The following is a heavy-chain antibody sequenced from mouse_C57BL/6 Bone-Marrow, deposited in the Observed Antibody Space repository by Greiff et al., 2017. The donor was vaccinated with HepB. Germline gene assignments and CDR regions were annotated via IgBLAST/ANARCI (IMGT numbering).Heavy chain of an antibody. V-gene: IGHV1-55*01. D-gene: IGHD2-1*01. CDR1: GYTFTSYW. Sequence: QVQLKQPGAELVKPGASVKMSCKASGYTFTSYWITWVKQRPGQGLEWIGDIYPGSGSTNYNEKFKSKATLTVDTSSSTAYMQLSSLTSEDSAVYYCARKGGNSYYFDYWGQGTTLTVSS. CDR3: ARKGGNSYYFDY. CDR2: IYPGSGST. J-gene: IGHJ2*01.